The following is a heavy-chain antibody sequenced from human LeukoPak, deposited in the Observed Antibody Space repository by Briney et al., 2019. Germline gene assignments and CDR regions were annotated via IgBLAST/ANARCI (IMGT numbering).Heavy chain of an antibody. V-gene: IGHV4-4*02. CDR2: MSRDGTT. J-gene: IGHJ4*02. CDR3: ASRWDVTGEPC. D-gene: IGHD7-27*01. Sequence: SETLSLTCAVSRGSISSCTWWTWVRQPPGRGLEWIGEMSRDGTTNYNPSPKSRVTVSLDKTKNQFPLNLYSVTAADTAVYFCASRWDVTGEPCWGQGTLVTVSS. CDR1: RGSISSCTW.